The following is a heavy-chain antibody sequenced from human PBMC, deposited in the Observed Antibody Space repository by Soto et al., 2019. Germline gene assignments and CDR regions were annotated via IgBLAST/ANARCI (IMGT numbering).Heavy chain of an antibody. J-gene: IGHJ6*02. CDR3: ARLIPAPGNYYYYGMDF. CDR1: GGTFTSYA. D-gene: IGHD2-2*01. V-gene: IGHV1-3*01. CDR2: INSGNGNT. Sequence: XSVKVSCKASGGTFTSYAMNWVRQAPGQRLEWVGWINSGNGNTKYSQEFQGRVTITRDTSASTAYMELSSLSSEDTAVYYCARLIPAPGNYYYYGMDFWGQGTTVTVSS.